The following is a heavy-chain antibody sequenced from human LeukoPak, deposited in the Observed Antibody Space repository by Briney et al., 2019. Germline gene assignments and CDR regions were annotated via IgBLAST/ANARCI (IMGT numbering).Heavy chain of an antibody. Sequence: ASVKVSCKASGGTFSSYAISWVRQAPGQGLEWMGGIIPIFGTANYAQKFQGRVTITADESTSTAYMELSSLRSEDTAAYYCARTTVTAYYYYYYYMDVWGKGTTVTVSS. CDR1: GGTFSSYA. V-gene: IGHV1-69*13. J-gene: IGHJ6*03. CDR3: ARTTVTAYYYYYYYMDV. D-gene: IGHD4-17*01. CDR2: IIPIFGTA.